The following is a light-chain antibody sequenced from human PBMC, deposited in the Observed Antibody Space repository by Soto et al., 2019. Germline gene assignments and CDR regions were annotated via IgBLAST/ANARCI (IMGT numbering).Light chain of an antibody. CDR3: QQSYSTPPWP. V-gene: IGKV1-39*01. J-gene: IGKJ1*01. CDR2: AAS. CDR1: QSIVTY. Sequence: DIQMTQSPSSLSASVGDRVTITCQASQSIVTYLNWYLQKPGKAPKLLIYAASNLQSGVPSRFSGSGSGTDFTLTISSLQPEDFATYFCQQSYSTPPWPFGQGSKVDIK.